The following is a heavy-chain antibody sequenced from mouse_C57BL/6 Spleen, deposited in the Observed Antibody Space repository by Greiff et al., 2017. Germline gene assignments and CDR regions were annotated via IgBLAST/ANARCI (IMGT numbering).Heavy chain of an antibody. CDR3: ARWDYAFDY. V-gene: IGHV1-82*01. CDR2: IYPGDGDT. Sequence: QVQLQQSGPELVKPGASVKISCKASGYAFSSSWMNWVKQRPGKGLEWIGRIYPGDGDTNYNGKFKGKATLTADKSSSTAYMQLSRLTSEDSAVYFCARWDYAFDYWGQGTTLTVSS. J-gene: IGHJ2*01. D-gene: IGHD2-4*01. CDR1: GYAFSSSW.